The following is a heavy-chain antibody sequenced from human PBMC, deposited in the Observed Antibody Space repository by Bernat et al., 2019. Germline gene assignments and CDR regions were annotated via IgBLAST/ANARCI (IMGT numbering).Heavy chain of an antibody. CDR1: GFTFSSYA. CDR2: ISYDGSNK. D-gene: IGHD4-17*01. V-gene: IGHV3-30-3*01. J-gene: IGHJ3*02. CDR3: ARTGNHRGTVTTTEDAFDI. Sequence: QVQLVESGGGVVQPGRSLRLSCAASGFTFSSYAMHWVRQAPGKGLEWVAIISYDGSNKYYAESGKGRFTISRDNSKNTLYLQMNSLRAEDTAVYYCARTGNHRGTVTTTEDAFDIWGQGTMVTVSS.